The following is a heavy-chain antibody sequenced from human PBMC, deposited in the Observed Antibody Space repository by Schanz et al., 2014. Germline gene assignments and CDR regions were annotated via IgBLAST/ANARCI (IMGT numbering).Heavy chain of an antibody. CDR3: AKNWKGHHITGRPGWSDGMDV. CDR2: ITSNGGGT. CDR1: EFTFSSNA. V-gene: IGHV3-23*01. D-gene: IGHD6-6*01. Sequence: EVQLLESGGGLVQPGGSLRLSCAASEFTFSSNAMCWVRQAPGKGLEWVSTITSNGGGTYYADSVKGRFTISRDNAKNTLYLQMNSQRVEDTAEYYCAKNWKGHHITGRPGWSDGMDVWGQGTTVTVSS. J-gene: IGHJ6*02.